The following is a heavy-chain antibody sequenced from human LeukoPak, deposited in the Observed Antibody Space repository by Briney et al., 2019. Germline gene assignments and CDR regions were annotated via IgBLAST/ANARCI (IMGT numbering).Heavy chain of an antibody. Sequence: GGSLRLSCAASGFTFSSYAMSWVRQAPGKGLEWVSAISGRGGSTYYADSVKGRFTISRDNSKNTLYLQMNSLRAEDTAVYSCAKGVLLWFGELLGFDYWGQGTLVTVSS. CDR2: ISGRGGST. CDR3: AKGVLLWFGELLGFDY. CDR1: GFTFSSYA. J-gene: IGHJ4*02. V-gene: IGHV3-23*01. D-gene: IGHD3-10*01.